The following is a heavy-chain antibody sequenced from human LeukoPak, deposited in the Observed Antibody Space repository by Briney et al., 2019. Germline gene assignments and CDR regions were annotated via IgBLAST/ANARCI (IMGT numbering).Heavy chain of an antibody. CDR3: ATDLYSGSYLDY. D-gene: IGHD1-26*01. Sequence: ASVKVSCKVSGYTLTELSMHWVRQAPGKGLEWMGGFDPEDGETIYAQKFQGRVTMAEDTSTDTAYMELSSLRSEDTAVYYCATDLYSGSYLDYWGQGTLVTVSS. CDR1: GYTLTELS. J-gene: IGHJ4*02. V-gene: IGHV1-24*01. CDR2: FDPEDGET.